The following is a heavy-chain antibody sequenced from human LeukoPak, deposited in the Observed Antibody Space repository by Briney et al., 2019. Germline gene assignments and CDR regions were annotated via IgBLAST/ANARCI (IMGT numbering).Heavy chain of an antibody. V-gene: IGHV1-18*01. Sequence: GASVKVSCKASGYTFTSYGISWVRQAPGQGLEWMGWISAYNGNTNYAQKLQGRVTMTTDTSTSTAYIELRSLRPDDTAVYYCARDASPGLRPADYWGQGTLVTVSS. CDR3: ARDASPGLRPADY. CDR1: GYTFTSYG. CDR2: ISAYNGNT. D-gene: IGHD4-17*01. J-gene: IGHJ4*02.